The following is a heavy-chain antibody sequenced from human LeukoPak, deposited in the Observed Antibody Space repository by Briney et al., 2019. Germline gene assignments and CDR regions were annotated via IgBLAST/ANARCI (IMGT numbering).Heavy chain of an antibody. Sequence: SETLSLTCTVSGGSISNYFWSWIRQPPGKGLEWIGFITYSGSTDHNPSLKSRVTISVDASKNQFSLKLTSVTAADTAVYYCARVPHPPEVFYVDYWGQGTLVTVSS. J-gene: IGHJ4*02. CDR3: ARVPHPPEVFYVDY. CDR1: GGSISNYF. V-gene: IGHV4-59*01. CDR2: ITYSGST.